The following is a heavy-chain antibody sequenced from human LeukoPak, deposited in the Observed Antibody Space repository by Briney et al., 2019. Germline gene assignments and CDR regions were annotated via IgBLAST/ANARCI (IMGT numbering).Heavy chain of an antibody. J-gene: IGHJ6*02. CDR2: ISWNSGSI. D-gene: IGHD6-13*01. CDR3: AKEQQLGGCMDV. V-gene: IGHV3-9*01. Sequence: PGGSLRLSCAASGFTFDDYAMHWVRQAPGKGLEWVSGISWNSGSIGYADSVKGRFTISRDNAKNSLYLQMNSLRAEDTALYYCAKEQQLGGCMDVWGQGTTVTVSS. CDR1: GFTFDDYA.